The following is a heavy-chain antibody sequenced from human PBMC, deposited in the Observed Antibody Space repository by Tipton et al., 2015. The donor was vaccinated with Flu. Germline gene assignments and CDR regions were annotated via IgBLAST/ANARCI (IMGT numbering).Heavy chain of an antibody. CDR1: GFTFSDHH. J-gene: IGHJ6*02. Sequence: SLRLSCAASGFTFSDHHMDWVRQAPGKGLEWVAVIWYDGSNIHYADSVKGRFTVSRDNFRNTLYLQMNGLRVDDTGVYYCARDEGVVNYYFGMDVWGQGTTVSVSS. CDR3: ARDEGVVNYYFGMDV. V-gene: IGHV3-33*01. CDR2: IWYDGSNI.